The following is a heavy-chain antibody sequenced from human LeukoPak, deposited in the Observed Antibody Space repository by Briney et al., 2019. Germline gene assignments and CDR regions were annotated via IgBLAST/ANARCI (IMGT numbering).Heavy chain of an antibody. V-gene: IGHV3-23*01. Sequence: GGSLRLSCVASGFTFNNYAMSWVRQAPGKGLEWVSAISGSGGSTYYADSVKGRFTISRDNSKNTLYLQMNSLRAEDTAVYYCATAGYDSNYYYGMDVWGQGTTVTVSS. CDR2: ISGSGGST. CDR1: GFTFNNYA. D-gene: IGHD3-3*01. CDR3: ATAGYDSNYYYGMDV. J-gene: IGHJ6*02.